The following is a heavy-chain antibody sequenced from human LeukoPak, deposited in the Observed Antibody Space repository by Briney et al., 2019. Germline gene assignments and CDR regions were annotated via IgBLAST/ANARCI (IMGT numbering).Heavy chain of an antibody. CDR3: TRSTNLEAFDI. CDR1: GGSVSSGAYY. Sequence: SETLSLTCTVSGGSVSSGAYYWSWIRQPPGKGLEWIGYIYYSGSTNYNPSLKSRVTVSVDTSKNQCSLKLSSVTTADTAVYYCTRSTNLEAFDIWGQGTMVTVSS. D-gene: IGHD2-8*01. CDR2: IYYSGST. J-gene: IGHJ3*02. V-gene: IGHV4-61*08.